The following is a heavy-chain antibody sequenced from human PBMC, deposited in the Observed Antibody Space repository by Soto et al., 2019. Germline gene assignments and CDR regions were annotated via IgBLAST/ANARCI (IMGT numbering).Heavy chain of an antibody. CDR3: DGSTMAYGSHYGMDV. Sequence: PGGSLRLSCAASGFTFSSYWTSWVRQAPGKGLEWVANIKQDGSEKYYVDSVKGRFTISRDNAKNSLYLQMNRLRAEDTAVYYCDGSTMAYGSHYGMDVWGQGTTVTVSS. D-gene: IGHD3-10*01. CDR2: IKQDGSEK. CDR1: GFTFSSYW. V-gene: IGHV3-7*01. J-gene: IGHJ6*02.